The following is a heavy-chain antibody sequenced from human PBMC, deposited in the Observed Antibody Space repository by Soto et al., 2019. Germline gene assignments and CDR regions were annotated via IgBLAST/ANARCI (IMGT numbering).Heavy chain of an antibody. CDR1: GGSIRSYY. Sequence: SETLSLTCAVPGGSIRSYYWSWIRQPPGKGLEWIGYIYYSGSTNYNPSLKSRVTISVDTSKNQFSLKLSSVTAADTAVYYCASVVRYFDWLFPSWFDPWGQGTLVTVSS. CDR2: IYYSGST. CDR3: ASVVRYFDWLFPSWFDP. D-gene: IGHD3-9*01. V-gene: IGHV4-59*01. J-gene: IGHJ5*02.